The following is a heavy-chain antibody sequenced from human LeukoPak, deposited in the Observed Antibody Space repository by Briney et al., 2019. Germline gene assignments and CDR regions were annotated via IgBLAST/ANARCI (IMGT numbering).Heavy chain of an antibody. CDR1: GFTLCNYD. CDR2: IRGSGGST. V-gene: IGHV3-23*01. Sequence: PGGSLRVSCAASGFTLCNYDMSWVRQAPGKGLEWVSAIRGSGGSTYYADSVKGRFSISRDNSQNTLYLQMNSLRAEDTAVYYCASLSWSNGWYNGFGYLGQGTLVTVSS. CDR3: ASLSWSNGWYNGFGY. J-gene: IGHJ4*02. D-gene: IGHD6-19*01.